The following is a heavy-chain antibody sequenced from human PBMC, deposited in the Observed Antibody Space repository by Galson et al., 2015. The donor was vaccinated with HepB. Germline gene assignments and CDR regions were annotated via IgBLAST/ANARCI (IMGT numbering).Heavy chain of an antibody. J-gene: IGHJ3*02. CDR2: VNTGNGDT. D-gene: IGHD5-12*01. Sequence: QSGAEVKKPGASVKVSCKASGYTLTDYALHWARQAPGQRPEWMGWVNTGNGDTKYSQKFQGRVTITRDTSARTGYMELSSLRSEDTAVYFCARASFSRDSGYDLHIDIWGQGTMVTVSS. V-gene: IGHV1-3*04. CDR1: GYTLTDYA. CDR3: ARASFSRDSGYDLHIDI.